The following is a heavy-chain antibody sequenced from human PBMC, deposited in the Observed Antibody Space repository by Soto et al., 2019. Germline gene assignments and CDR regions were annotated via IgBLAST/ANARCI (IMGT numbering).Heavy chain of an antibody. Sequence: VAVISYDGSNKYYADSVKGRFTISRDNSKNTLYLQMNSLRAEDTAVYYCARAGYYDSSGYDAFDIWGQGTMVTVSS. CDR2: ISYDGSNK. J-gene: IGHJ3*02. CDR3: ARAGYYDSSGYDAFDI. D-gene: IGHD3-22*01. V-gene: IGHV3-30-3*01.